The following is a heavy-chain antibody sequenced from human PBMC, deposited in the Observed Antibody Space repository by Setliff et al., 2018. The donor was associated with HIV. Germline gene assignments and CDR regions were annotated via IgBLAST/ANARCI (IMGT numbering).Heavy chain of an antibody. CDR1: GASVGNGDYY. Sequence: SETLSLTCTVSGASVGNGDYYWNWVRQPPGKGLEWIGYIDYSGSTNYNTSLRSRVTISLDTSKNQFSLNLSSVTAADTAVYYCVRGGSWGIIWGQGTVVTVSS. J-gene: IGHJ3*02. D-gene: IGHD3-16*01. CDR2: IDYSGST. V-gene: IGHV4-61*08. CDR3: VRGGSWGII.